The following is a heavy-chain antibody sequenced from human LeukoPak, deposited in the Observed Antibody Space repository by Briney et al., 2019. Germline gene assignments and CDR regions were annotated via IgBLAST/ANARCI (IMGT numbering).Heavy chain of an antibody. CDR1: GYSFTSYW. D-gene: IGHD3-22*01. CDR2: IYPGDSDT. J-gene: IGHJ3*02. Sequence: GESLKISCKGSGYSFTSYWIGCVRQMPGKGLEWMGIIYPGDSDTRDSPSFQGQVTISADKSISTAYLQWSSLKASDTAMSYCASTTYDPSAFDIWGQGTMVTVSS. CDR3: ASTTYDPSAFDI. V-gene: IGHV5-51*01.